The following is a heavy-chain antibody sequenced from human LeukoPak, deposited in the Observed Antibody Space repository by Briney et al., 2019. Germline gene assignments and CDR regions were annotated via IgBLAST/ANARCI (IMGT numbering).Heavy chain of an antibody. D-gene: IGHD3-10*01. J-gene: IGHJ4*02. V-gene: IGHV1-3*03. Sequence: ASVKVSCKASGYTFTDYALHWVRQAPGQSLEWMGWITTGRGETRYSQEFQRRITFTRDTSASTVYMDLSDLRSEDTAFYFCARDRGTGLFDFWGQGTLVTVSS. CDR2: ITTGRGET. CDR3: ARDRGTGLFDF. CDR1: GYTFTDYA.